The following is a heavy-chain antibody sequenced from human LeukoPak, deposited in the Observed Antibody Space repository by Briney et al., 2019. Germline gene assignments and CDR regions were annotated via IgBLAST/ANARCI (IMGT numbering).Heavy chain of an antibody. CDR2: ISSSSSTI. D-gene: IGHD3-22*01. V-gene: IGHV3-48*02. CDR3: ARTDYYDSSGYADY. CDR1: GFTFSSYS. J-gene: IGHJ4*02. Sequence: GGSLRLSCAASGFTFSSYSMNWVRQAPGKGLEWVSYISSSSSTIYYADSVKGRFTISRDNAKNSLYLQMNSLREEDTAVYYCARTDYYDSSGYADYWGQGTLVTVSS.